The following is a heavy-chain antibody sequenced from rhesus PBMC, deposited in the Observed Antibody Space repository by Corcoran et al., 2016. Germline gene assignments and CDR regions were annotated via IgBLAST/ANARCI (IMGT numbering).Heavy chain of an antibody. D-gene: IGHD5-12*01. J-gene: IGHJ4*01. CDR2: IYGARVST. CDR3: AGYGYSHSYDY. V-gene: IGHV4-160*01. Sequence: QVQLQESGPGLVKPSETLSLTCAVSGDSVSSTYWNWIRPSPGKGLEWIGYIYGARVSTGYHPSLRSRVTISMDTSKNQFSLRLRSVTAADTTEYYCAGYGYSHSYDYWGQGVLVTVSS. CDR1: GDSVSSTY.